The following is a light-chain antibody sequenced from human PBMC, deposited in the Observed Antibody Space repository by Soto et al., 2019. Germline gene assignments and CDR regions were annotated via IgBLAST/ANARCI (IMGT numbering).Light chain of an antibody. V-gene: IGLV2-23*02. CDR1: SSDVGRFNF. CDR3: CSDAGSGIYV. CDR2: EVS. Sequence: QSVLTQPASVSGSPGQSITISCAGTSSDVGRFNFVSWYQQHPGKAPKVLINEVSKRPSGVSNRFSGSKSGNTAFLTISGLQAEDEADYYCCSDAGSGIYVFGTGTKLTVL. J-gene: IGLJ1*01.